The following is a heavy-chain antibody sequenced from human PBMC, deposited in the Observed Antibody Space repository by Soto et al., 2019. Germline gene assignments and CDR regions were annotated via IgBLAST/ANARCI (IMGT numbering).Heavy chain of an antibody. CDR2: IYPGDSDT. CDR3: ARQYYDFWSGSYTGSSYLDL. J-gene: IGHJ2*01. V-gene: IGHV5-51*01. CDR1: GYTFTDYW. D-gene: IGHD3-3*01. Sequence: GESLKISCQGSGYTFTDYWIGWVRQMPGKGLEWMGIIYPGDSDTKYSPSFRGQVTISVDKSISTAYLQWSSLKASDTAMYYCARQYYDFWSGSYTGSSYLDLWGSGTRVTVP.